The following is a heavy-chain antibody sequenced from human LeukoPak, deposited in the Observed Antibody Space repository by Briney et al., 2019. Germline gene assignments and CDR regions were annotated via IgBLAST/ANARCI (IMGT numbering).Heavy chain of an antibody. J-gene: IGHJ4*02. CDR1: AFTFSNYA. Sequence: GGSLRLSCAASAFTFSNYAMSWVRQAPGKGLEWVSTNSDSSTYYADSVKGRFTISRDNSENTLYLQMNSLRAEDTALYYCASRYFSGWWVFDYWGQGTLVTVSS. D-gene: IGHD6-19*01. CDR3: ASRYFSGWWVFDY. V-gene: IGHV3-23*01. CDR2: NSDSST.